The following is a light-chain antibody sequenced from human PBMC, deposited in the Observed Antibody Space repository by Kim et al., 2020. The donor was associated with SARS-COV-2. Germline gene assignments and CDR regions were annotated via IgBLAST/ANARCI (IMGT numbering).Light chain of an antibody. CDR3: HQYSDWPPYS. V-gene: IGKV3-15*01. Sequence: VSPGERATLCCRASQSVSSNLAWYQQKPGQAPRLLIYGTSTRATGIPVRFSGSGSGTEFTLTISSLQSEDFALYYCHQYSDWPPYSFGQGTKLEI. CDR1: QSVSSN. J-gene: IGKJ2*03. CDR2: GTS.